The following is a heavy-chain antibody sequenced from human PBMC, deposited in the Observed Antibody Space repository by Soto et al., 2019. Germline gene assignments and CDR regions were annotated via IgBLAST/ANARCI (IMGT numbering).Heavy chain of an antibody. CDR3: ATLGIAAAQNYYYSGMDD. Sequence: ASVKVSCKASGGTFSSYAISWVRQAPGQGLEWMGGIIPIFGTANYAQKFQGRATITADESTSTAYMELSSLRSEDTAVYYCATLGIAAAQNYYYSGMDDWGQGTTVTVSS. CDR2: IIPIFGTA. CDR1: GGTFSSYA. D-gene: IGHD6-13*01. V-gene: IGHV1-69*13. J-gene: IGHJ6*02.